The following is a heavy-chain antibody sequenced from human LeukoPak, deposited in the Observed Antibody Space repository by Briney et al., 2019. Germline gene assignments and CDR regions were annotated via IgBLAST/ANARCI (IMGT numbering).Heavy chain of an antibody. CDR3: ARGLDYGDSIDY. CDR2: MYYNRKS. D-gene: IGHD4-17*01. Sequence: SETLSLTCSLSGGSIRNYYWRWIRQPPGKGLESIGYMYYNRKSKYNPSFESRVTMSVDTSKNQFSLNLRSVTPADTAVYYCARGLDYGDSIDYWGQGTLVTVSS. J-gene: IGHJ4*02. CDR1: GGSIRNYY. V-gene: IGHV4-59*01.